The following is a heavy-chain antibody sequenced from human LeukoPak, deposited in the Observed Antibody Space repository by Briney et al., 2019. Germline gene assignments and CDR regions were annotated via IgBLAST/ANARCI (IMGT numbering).Heavy chain of an antibody. Sequence: GGSLSLSCAASGFSFITYGMDWVRQAQGQGLEWLSYIGSGSSTIYYADSVRGRFTISRDNAKNSLYLEMDSLRAEDTAVYYCARALNLLDPVTLDNWGQGTLVTVSS. CDR3: ARALNLLDPVTLDN. CDR2: IGSGSSTI. V-gene: IGHV3-48*01. J-gene: IGHJ4*02. D-gene: IGHD1-1*01. CDR1: GFSFITYG.